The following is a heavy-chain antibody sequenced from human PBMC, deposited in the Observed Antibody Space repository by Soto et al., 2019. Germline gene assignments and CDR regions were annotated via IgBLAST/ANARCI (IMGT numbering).Heavy chain of an antibody. CDR2: INHSGST. CDR1: GGSFSGYY. V-gene: IGHV4-34*01. J-gene: IGHJ5*02. CDR3: ARRRSGWYIFWFDP. Sequence: LSLTCAVYGGSFSGYYWSWIRQPPGKGLEWIGEINHSGSTNYNLSLKSRVTISVDTSKNQFSLKLSSVTAADTAVYYCARRRSGWYIFWFDPWGQGTLVTVSS. D-gene: IGHD6-19*01.